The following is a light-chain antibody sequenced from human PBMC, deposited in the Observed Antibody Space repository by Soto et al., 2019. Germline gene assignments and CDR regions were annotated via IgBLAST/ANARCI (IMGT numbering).Light chain of an antibody. V-gene: IGLV2-23*02. CDR1: ISDIGSYRS. CDR3: CSRGGISPTYV. CDR2: EVT. Sequence: QSALTQPASVTGSPGQSIAISCTGTISDIGSYRSVSWYRQDPGKAPKLIIYEVTKRPSGLSDRCSGYRSGGTASLTITGLQAEDEADYHCCSRGGISPTYVFGTGTKLTVL. J-gene: IGLJ1*01.